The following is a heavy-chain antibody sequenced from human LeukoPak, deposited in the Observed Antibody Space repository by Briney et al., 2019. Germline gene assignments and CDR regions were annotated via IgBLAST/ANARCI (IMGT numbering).Heavy chain of an antibody. D-gene: IGHD2-2*01. CDR3: ARAQYCSSTSCGVDV. J-gene: IGHJ6*02. V-gene: IGHV1-2*06. Sequence: ASVKVSCKASGYTFTGYYMHWVRQAPGQGLEWMGRINPKSGDTSYAQKFQGRVTMTRDTSISTAYIELSRLSYDDTAVYHCARAQYCSSTSCGVDVWGQGTTVTVSS. CDR2: INPKSGDT. CDR1: GYTFTGYY.